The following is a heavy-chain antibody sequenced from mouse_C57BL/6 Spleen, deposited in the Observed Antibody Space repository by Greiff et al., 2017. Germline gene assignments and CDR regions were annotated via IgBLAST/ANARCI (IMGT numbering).Heavy chain of an antibody. CDR2: INPNNGGT. CDR1: GYTFTDYY. D-gene: IGHD1-1*01. CDR3: ARNYGSSFYWYFDV. J-gene: IGHJ1*03. Sequence: EVKLVESGPELVKPGASVKISCKASGYTFTDYYMNWVKQSHGKSLEWIGDINPNNGGTSYNQKFKGKATLTVDKSSSTAYMELRSLTSEDSAVYYCARNYGSSFYWYFDVWGTGTTVTVSS. V-gene: IGHV1-26*01.